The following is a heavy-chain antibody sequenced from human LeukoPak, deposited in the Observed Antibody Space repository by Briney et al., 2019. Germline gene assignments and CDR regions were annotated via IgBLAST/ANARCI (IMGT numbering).Heavy chain of an antibody. V-gene: IGHV4-30-4*01. J-gene: IGHJ4*02. CDR3: AREHKSYGDYPYCFDS. CDR2: INKKGGT. D-gene: IGHD4-17*01. CDR1: SDSISSGDYY. Sequence: SQTLSLTCTVSSDSISSGDYYWSWIRQPAGTGLEFIGYINKKGGTFYNPPLKSRVSISIDTSKNQFSLKLTSVTAADTAVYFCAREHKSYGDYPYCFDSWGQGTLVTVSS.